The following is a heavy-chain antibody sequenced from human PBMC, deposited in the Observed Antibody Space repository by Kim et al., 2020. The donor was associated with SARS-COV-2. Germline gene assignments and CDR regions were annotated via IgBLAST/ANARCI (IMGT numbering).Heavy chain of an antibody. D-gene: IGHD2-15*01. CDR1: GFTFSSYG. CDR2: ISYDGSNK. V-gene: IGHV3-30*18. J-gene: IGHJ3*02. CDR3: AKVLEVVAPTERGAFDI. Sequence: GGSLRLSCAASGFTFSSYGMHWVRQATGKGLEWVAVISYDGSNKYYADSVKGRFTISRDNSKNTLYLQMNSLRGEDTAVYYCAKVLEVVAPTERGAFDIWGRGAIVT.